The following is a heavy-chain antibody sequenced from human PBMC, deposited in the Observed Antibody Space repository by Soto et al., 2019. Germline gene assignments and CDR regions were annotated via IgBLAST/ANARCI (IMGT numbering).Heavy chain of an antibody. Sequence: GGSLRLSCAASRFTFSSYAMSWVRQAPGKGLEWVSAISGSGGSTYYADSVKGRFTISRDNSKNTLYLEMNSLRAEDTAVYYCAKDDIASSSWYYYFMDVWGQGTRVTVSS. D-gene: IGHD6-13*01. CDR3: AKDDIASSSWYYYFMDV. CDR2: ISGSGGST. J-gene: IGHJ6*02. CDR1: RFTFSSYA. V-gene: IGHV3-23*01.